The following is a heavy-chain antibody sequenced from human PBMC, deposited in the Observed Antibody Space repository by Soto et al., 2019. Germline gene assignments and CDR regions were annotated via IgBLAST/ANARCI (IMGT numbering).Heavy chain of an antibody. CDR1: GGSISRYY. Sequence: SETLSLTCTVSGGSISRYYWSWIRQPPGKGLEWIGHIYYSGSTSYNSSLKSRVTISVDTSKSQLSLKLSSVTAADTAVYYCARVRDCSGGTCYSWWVDPWGQGTLVTVS. CDR3: ARVRDCSGGTCYSWWVDP. V-gene: IGHV4-59*01. CDR2: IYYSGST. J-gene: IGHJ5*02. D-gene: IGHD2-15*01.